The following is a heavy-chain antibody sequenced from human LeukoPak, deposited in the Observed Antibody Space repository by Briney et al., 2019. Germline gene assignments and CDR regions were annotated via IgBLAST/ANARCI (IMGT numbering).Heavy chain of an antibody. J-gene: IGHJ4*02. CDR1: GYTFTGYY. D-gene: IGHD1-26*01. CDR2: INPNSGGT. CDR3: ARGGWELRTPLDY. Sequence: GASVKVSCKASGYTFTGYYMHWVRQAPGQGLEWMGWINPNSGGTNYAQKFQGRVTMTRDTSISTAYMELSRLRSEDTAVYYCARGGWELRTPLDYWGQGTLVTVSS. V-gene: IGHV1-2*02.